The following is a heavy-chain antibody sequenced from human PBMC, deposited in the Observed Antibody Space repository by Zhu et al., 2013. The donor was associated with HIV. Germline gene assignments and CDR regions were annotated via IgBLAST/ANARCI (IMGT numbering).Heavy chain of an antibody. CDR3: ARDVQDGPLDL. CDR2: INPQNGGT. D-gene: IGHD6-6*01. Sequence: SGADLKRPGASMKVSCEASGQSFVRFYVHWVRQVPGKRLEWMGWINPQNGGTLYGQSFRGRVAFSRDMSTSTIYLQLFNLTSDDTAHYYCARDVQDGPLDLWGPGSLVTVSS. CDR1: GQSFVRFY. J-gene: IGHJ5*02. V-gene: IGHV1-2*02.